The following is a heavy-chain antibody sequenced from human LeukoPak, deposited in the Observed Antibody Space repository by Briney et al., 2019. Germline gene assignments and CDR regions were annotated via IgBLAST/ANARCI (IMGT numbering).Heavy chain of an antibody. V-gene: IGHV3-7*03. J-gene: IGHJ6*03. CDR1: GFTFTSYW. CDR2: IKQDGSEK. Sequence: PGGSRRLSCAASGFTFTSYWMTWVRQAPGKGLEWVANIKQDGSEKNYVDSVKGRFTISRDNAKNSLYLQMNGLRAEDTAVYYCARDRDYPLYYYYYMDVWGKGTTVTISS. CDR3: ARDRDYPLYYYYYMDV. D-gene: IGHD4-17*01.